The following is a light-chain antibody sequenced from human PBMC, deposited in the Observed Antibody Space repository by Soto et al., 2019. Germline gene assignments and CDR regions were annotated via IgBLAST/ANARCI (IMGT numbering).Light chain of an antibody. Sequence: EIVLTQSPATLSLSPGDRATLSCRASQSIAGYLVWYQQKPGQAPRLLIYDASNRATGIPARFSGGRSGTDFTLTISSLEPEDFAVYYCQQRTNWPPAVTFGGGTKVEIK. J-gene: IGKJ4*01. V-gene: IGKV3-11*01. CDR3: QQRTNWPPAVT. CDR1: QSIAGY. CDR2: DAS.